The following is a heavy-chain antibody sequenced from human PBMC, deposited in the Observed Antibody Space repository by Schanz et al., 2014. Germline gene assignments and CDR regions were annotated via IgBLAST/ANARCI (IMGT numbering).Heavy chain of an antibody. V-gene: IGHV3-23*04. CDR2: ISGSGGST. J-gene: IGHJ4*02. CDR1: GFTFSSYA. Sequence: EVQLVESGGGLVQPGGSLRLSCAASGFTFSSYAMGWVRQARGKGLEWVSAISGSGGSTYYADSVKGRFTISRDNAKNSLYLEMNSLRAEDTALYYCARDRRNADLDYWGQGTLVTVSS. CDR3: ARDRRNADLDY. D-gene: IGHD1-1*01.